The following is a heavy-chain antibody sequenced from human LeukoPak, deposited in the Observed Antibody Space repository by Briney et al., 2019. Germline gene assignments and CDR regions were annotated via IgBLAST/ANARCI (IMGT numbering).Heavy chain of an antibody. D-gene: IGHD5-12*01. CDR2: ISGNGGRT. V-gene: IGHV3-23*01. CDR1: GFTFSTNA. J-gene: IGHJ4*02. CDR3: AKSRLVDVVATSIDY. Sequence: GGSLRLSCAASGFTFSTNAMGWVRQAPGKGLEWVSAISGNGGRTYYADSVKGRFTISRDNSKGTLYLQMNSLRAEDTAVYYCAKSRLVDVVATSIDYWGQGTLVTVSS.